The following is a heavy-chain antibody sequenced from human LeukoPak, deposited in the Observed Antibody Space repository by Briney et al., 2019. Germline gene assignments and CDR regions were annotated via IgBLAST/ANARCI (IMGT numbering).Heavy chain of an antibody. CDR2: IYTSGST. CDR1: GGSISSYY. J-gene: IGHJ4*02. D-gene: IGHD6-6*01. V-gene: IGHV4-4*07. CDR3: ARGTFEYSSSSGGGFDY. Sequence: SETLSLTCSVSGGSISSYYWSWIRQPAGKGLEWIGLIYTSGSTNYNPSLKSRVTMSVDTSKNQFSLKLSSVTAADTAVYYCARGTFEYSSSSGGGFDYWGQGTLVTVSS.